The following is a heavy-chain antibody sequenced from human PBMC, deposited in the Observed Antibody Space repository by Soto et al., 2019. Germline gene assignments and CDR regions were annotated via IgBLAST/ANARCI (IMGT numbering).Heavy chain of an antibody. CDR2: ISSSGSNT. CDR1: GFTFSRYA. D-gene: IGHD3-10*01. J-gene: IGHJ4*02. CDR3: AKAGSGSYYNRDFDY. V-gene: IGHV3-23*01. Sequence: GESLKISCAASGFTFSRYAMTWVRQGPGKGLECVSAISSSGSNTYYADSVKGRFTISRDNSKHTLYLQMNSLSAEDTAVYYCAKAGSGSYYNRDFDYWGQGTLVTVSS.